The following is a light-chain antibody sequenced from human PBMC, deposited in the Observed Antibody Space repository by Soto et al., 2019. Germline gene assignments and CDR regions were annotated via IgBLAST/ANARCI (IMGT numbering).Light chain of an antibody. CDR1: QSINSY. V-gene: IGKV1-39*01. CDR2: AAS. CDR3: QQGYTSPQT. J-gene: IGKJ1*01. Sequence: DIQMTQSPPSLSASLGDRVTITCRASQSINSYLNWYQQKPGKAPNLLIYAASSLQSGVPSRFSGSGSGTDFTLTISSLQPEDFATYYCQQGYTSPQTFGQGTKVEIK.